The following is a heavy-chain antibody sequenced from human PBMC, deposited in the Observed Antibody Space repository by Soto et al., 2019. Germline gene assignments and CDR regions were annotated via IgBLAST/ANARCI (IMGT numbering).Heavy chain of an antibody. J-gene: IGHJ4*02. Sequence: QVPLVQSGAEVKKPGASVKVSCKASGYTFTSYGISWVRQAPGQGLEWMGWISAYNGNTNYAQKLQGRVTMTTDTSTSTAYMELRSLRSDDTAVYYCARDEYMYDILTGLLDYWGQGTLVTVSS. D-gene: IGHD3-9*01. CDR2: ISAYNGNT. V-gene: IGHV1-18*01. CDR1: GYTFTSYG. CDR3: ARDEYMYDILTGLLDY.